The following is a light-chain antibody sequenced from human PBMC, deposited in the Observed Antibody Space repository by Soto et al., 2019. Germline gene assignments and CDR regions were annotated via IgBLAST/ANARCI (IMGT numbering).Light chain of an antibody. CDR3: FSFTNTSTPV. CDR2: EVN. Sequence: QSALTQPASLSGSPGQSITISCTGTSSDIGAYDYVSWFQQHPGKAPKLMISEVNNRPSGVSNRFSGSKSGNTAYLTISGLQVEYEAQYFCFSFTNTSTPVFGNGTKVTV. J-gene: IGLJ1*01. V-gene: IGLV2-14*01. CDR1: SSDIGAYDY.